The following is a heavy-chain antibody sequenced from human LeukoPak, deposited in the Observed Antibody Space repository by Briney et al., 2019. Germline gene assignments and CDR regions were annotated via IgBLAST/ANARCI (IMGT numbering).Heavy chain of an antibody. D-gene: IGHD2-21*02. CDR3: ARTRAYCGGDCYSENYYYYYYMDV. CDR1: GFIFDDYA. CDR2: ISWNSGSR. V-gene: IGHV3-9*01. Sequence: PGGSLRLSCAASGFIFDDYAMYWVRQAPGKGLEWVSSISWNSGSRVYADSVKGRFTISRDNAKNSLYLQMNSLRAEDTALYYCARTRAYCGGDCYSENYYYYYYMDVWGKGTTVTVSS. J-gene: IGHJ6*03.